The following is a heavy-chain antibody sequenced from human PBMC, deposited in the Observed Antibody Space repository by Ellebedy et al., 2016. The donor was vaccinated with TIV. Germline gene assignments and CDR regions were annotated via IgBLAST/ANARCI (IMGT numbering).Heavy chain of an antibody. J-gene: IGHJ6*03. CDR1: GFTFDDYG. D-gene: IGHD4-11*01. CDR2: INWNGGST. CDR3: ARHYNNDGGGARTTIYYYMDV. V-gene: IGHV3-20*01. Sequence: GGSLRLXCEASGFTFDDYGMSWVRQAPGKGLEWVSGINWNGGSTAYADSVKGRFAISRDNAKNSLYLQMNSLRAEDTALYHCARHYNNDGGGARTTIYYYMDVWGKGTTVTVSS.